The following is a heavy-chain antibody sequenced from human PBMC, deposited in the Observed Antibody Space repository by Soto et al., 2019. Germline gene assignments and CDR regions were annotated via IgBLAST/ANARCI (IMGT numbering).Heavy chain of an antibody. CDR1: GYSFTSYW. Sequence: GESLKISCEASGYSFTSYWIGWVRQMPGKGLEWMGIIHPGDSDTKYSPSFQGQVTISVDKSITTAYLQWSSLKASDTAMYYWARTQGTEVDPRLPYSYFSGMDVWGQGTTVTVSS. CDR2: IHPGDSDT. V-gene: IGHV5-51*01. D-gene: IGHD1-1*01. CDR3: ARTQGTEVDPRLPYSYFSGMDV. J-gene: IGHJ6*02.